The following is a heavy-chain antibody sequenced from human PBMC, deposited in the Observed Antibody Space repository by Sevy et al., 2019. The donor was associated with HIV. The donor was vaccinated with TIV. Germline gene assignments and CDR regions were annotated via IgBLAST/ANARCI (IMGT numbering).Heavy chain of an antibody. CDR1: GGSISSSSYY. CDR3: ASQSIVVVPAAIVY. V-gene: IGHV4-39*01. CDR2: IYYSGST. Sequence: SESLSLTCTVSGGSISSSSYYWGWIRQPPGKGLEWIGSIYYSGSTYYNPSLKSRVTISVDTSKNQFSLKLSSVTAEDTAVYYCASQSIVVVPAAIVYWGQGTLVTVSS. D-gene: IGHD2-2*02. J-gene: IGHJ4*02.